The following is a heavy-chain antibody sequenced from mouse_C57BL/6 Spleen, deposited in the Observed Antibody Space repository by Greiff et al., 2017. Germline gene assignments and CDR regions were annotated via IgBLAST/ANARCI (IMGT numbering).Heavy chain of an antibody. CDR1: GYTFTSSG. Sequence: QVQLQQSGAELARPGASVKLSCKASGYTFTSSGISWVKQRTGQGLEWIGEIYPRSGNTYYNEKFKGQATLTADKSSSTAYMELRSLTSEDSAVYFCASITTVVAPFAYWGQGTLVTVSA. CDR2: IYPRSGNT. J-gene: IGHJ3*01. V-gene: IGHV1-81*01. D-gene: IGHD1-1*01. CDR3: ASITTVVAPFAY.